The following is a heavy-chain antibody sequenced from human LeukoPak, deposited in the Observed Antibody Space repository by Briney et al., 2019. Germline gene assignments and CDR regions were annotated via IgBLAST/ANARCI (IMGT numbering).Heavy chain of an antibody. CDR2: ISSSGSTK. CDR1: GFTFRSYW. CDR3: ARDFLTGYFDY. V-gene: IGHV3-48*02. D-gene: IGHD3-9*01. J-gene: IGHJ4*02. Sequence: GGSLRLSCAASGFTFRSYWMCWVRQAPGKGLEWVSYISSSGSTKYYADSVKGRFTISRDNVKNSLFLQMNSLSDEDTAVYYCARDFLTGYFDYWGQGTLVTVSS.